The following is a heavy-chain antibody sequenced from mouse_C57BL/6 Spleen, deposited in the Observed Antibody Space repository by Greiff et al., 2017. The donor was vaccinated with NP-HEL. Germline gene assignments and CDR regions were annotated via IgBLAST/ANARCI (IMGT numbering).Heavy chain of an antibody. D-gene: IGHD1-1*01. Sequence: VQLQQSGPELVKPGASVKISCKASGYAFSSSWMNWVKQRPGKGLEWIGRIYPGDGDTTYNGKFKGKATLTADKSSSTAYMQLSSLTSEDAAVYFCATVVAPRYGMDYWGQGTSVTVSS. CDR2: IYPGDGDT. CDR3: ATVVAPRYGMDY. J-gene: IGHJ4*01. V-gene: IGHV1-82*01. CDR1: GYAFSSSW.